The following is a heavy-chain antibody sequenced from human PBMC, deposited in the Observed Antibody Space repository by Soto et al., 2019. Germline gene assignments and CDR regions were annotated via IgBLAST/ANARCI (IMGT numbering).Heavy chain of an antibody. CDR3: ARHFYYGDYYLDYYYYGMDV. D-gene: IGHD4-17*01. CDR1: GYTFTGHY. V-gene: IGHV1-2*02. Sequence: ASVKVSCKASGYTFTGHYMHWVRQAPGQGLERMGWINPDNGYTNYAQKSQGRVTMTRDKSISTAYLQWISLKASDTAMYYCARHFYYGDYYLDYYYYGMDVWGQGTTVTVSS. CDR2: INPDNGYT. J-gene: IGHJ6*02.